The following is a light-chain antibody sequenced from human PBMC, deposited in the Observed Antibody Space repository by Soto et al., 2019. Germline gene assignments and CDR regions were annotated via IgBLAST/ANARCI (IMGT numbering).Light chain of an antibody. CDR3: QQYGSSPVT. CDR2: GAS. CDR1: QSLSNNY. J-gene: IGKJ4*01. V-gene: IGKV3-20*01. Sequence: EIVLTQSPGTLSLSPGERATLSCRASQSLSNNYLAWYQQIPGQAPRLLIYGASVRATGIPDRFSGSGSGTDFTLTISRLEPEDFAVYFCQQYGSSPVTFGGGTKVEI.